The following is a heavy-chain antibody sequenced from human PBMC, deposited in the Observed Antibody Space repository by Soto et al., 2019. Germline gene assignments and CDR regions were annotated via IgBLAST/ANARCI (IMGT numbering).Heavy chain of an antibody. CDR2: IIPIFGTA. CDR1: GGTFSSYA. D-gene: IGHD1-7*01. V-gene: IGHV1-69*13. Sequence: ASVKVSCKASGGTFSSYAISWVRQAPGQGLEWMGGIIPIFGTANYAQKFQGRVTITADESTSTAYMELSSLRSEDTAVYYCARGGITVTTDLYYYGMDFWGQGTTVTVS. CDR3: ARGGITVTTDLYYYGMDF. J-gene: IGHJ6*02.